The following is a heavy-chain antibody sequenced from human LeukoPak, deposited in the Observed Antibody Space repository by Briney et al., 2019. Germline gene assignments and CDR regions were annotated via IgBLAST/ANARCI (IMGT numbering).Heavy chain of an antibody. J-gene: IGHJ5*02. CDR1: GFTFSTYS. V-gene: IGHV3-48*02. CDR3: ARDNFGDYGNGFDP. CDR2: ISSTSSIM. D-gene: IGHD4-17*01. Sequence: GGSLRLSCAASGFTFSTYSMNWVRQAPGKGLEWVSYISSTSSIMYYADSVKGRFTISRDNAKNSLYLPMNSLRDEDTAVYYCARDNFGDYGNGFDPWGQGTLVTVSS.